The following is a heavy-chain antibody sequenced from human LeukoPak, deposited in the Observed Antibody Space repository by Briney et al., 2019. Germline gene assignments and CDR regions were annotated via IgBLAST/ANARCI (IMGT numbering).Heavy chain of an antibody. J-gene: IGHJ4*02. Sequence: GGSLRLSCAASGFTFSSYGMHWVRQAPGKGLEWVAVIWYDGSNKYYADSVKGRFTISRDISKNTLYLQMNTLRAEDTAVYYCARDWGHSTNGLCYRFDYWGQGTLVTVSS. CDR1: GFTFSSYG. CDR3: ARDWGHSTNGLCYRFDY. V-gene: IGHV3-33*01. CDR2: IWYDGSNK. D-gene: IGHD2-8*01.